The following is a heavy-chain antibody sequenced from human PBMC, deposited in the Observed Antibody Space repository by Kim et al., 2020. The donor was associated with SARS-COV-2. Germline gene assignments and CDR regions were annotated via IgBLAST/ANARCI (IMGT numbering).Heavy chain of an antibody. CDR2: ISGSGGST. CDR1: GFTFSSYA. Sequence: GGSLRLSCAASGFTFSSYAMSWVRQAPGKGLEWVSAISGSGGSTYYADSVKGRFTISRDNSKNTLYLQMNSLRAEDTAVYYCAKGRPISNSYGDYYYYYGMDVWGQGTTVTVSS. D-gene: IGHD4-17*01. J-gene: IGHJ6*02. CDR3: AKGRPISNSYGDYYYYYGMDV. V-gene: IGHV3-23*01.